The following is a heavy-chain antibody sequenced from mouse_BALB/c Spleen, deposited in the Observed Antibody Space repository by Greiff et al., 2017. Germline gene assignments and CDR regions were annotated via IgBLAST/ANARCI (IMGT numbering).Heavy chain of an antibody. J-gene: IGHJ2*01. CDR2: IYPGDGDT. CDR1: GYAFSSYW. Sequence: QVQLQQPGAELVKPGASVKLSCKASGYAFSSYWMNWVKQRPGQGLEWIGQIYPGDGDTNYNGKFKGKATLTADKSSSTAYMQLSSLTSEDSAVYFCARSEVLRYFDYWGQGTTLTVSS. V-gene: IGHV1-80*01. CDR3: ARSEVLRYFDY. D-gene: IGHD1-1*01.